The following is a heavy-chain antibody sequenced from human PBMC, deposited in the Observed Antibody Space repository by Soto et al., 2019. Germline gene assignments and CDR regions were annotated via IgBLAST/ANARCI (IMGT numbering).Heavy chain of an antibody. CDR2: ISYDGSNK. CDR3: AKGRHRILAARPNYFDY. V-gene: IGHV3-30*18. CDR1: GFTFSSYG. J-gene: IGHJ4*02. Sequence: GGSLRLSCAASGFTFSSYGMHWVRQAPGKGLEWVAVISYDGSNKYYADSVKGRFTISRDNSKNTLYLQMNSLRAEDTAVYYCAKGRHRILAARPNYFDYWGQGTLVTVSS. D-gene: IGHD6-6*01.